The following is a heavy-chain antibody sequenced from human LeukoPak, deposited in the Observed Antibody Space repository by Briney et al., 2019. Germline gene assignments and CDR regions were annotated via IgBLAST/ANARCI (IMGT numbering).Heavy chain of an antibody. CDR1: GFTFSGYP. CDR3: AREHSGTYDY. D-gene: IGHD1-26*01. J-gene: IGHJ4*02. Sequence: GGSLRLSCAASGFTFSGYPIHWVRQAPGKGLEWVAVISYDGSNKYYADSVKGRFTISRDNSKNTLYLQMNSLRAEDTAVYYCAREHSGTYDYWGQGTLVTVSS. CDR2: ISYDGSNK. V-gene: IGHV3-30-3*01.